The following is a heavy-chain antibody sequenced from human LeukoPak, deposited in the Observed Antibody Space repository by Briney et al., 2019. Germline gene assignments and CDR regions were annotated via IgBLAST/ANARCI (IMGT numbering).Heavy chain of an antibody. CDR1: GGSISSRSYY. J-gene: IGHJ4*02. CDR2: IFYSGTT. Sequence: SETLSLTCTVSGGSISSRSYYWGWIRQPPGKGLEWIGSIFYSGTTYYNPSLKSRVTISVDTSKNQFSLRLSSVTATDTAVYYCASENCSGTSCSSFDYWGQGTLVTVSS. V-gene: IGHV4-39*01. CDR3: ASENCSGTSCSSFDY. D-gene: IGHD2-2*01.